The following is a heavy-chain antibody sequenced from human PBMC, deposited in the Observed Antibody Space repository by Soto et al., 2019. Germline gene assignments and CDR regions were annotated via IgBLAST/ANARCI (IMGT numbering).Heavy chain of an antibody. Sequence: AGGSRRLSCAASGFTFSSYGMHWVRQAPGKGLEWVAVISYDGSNKYYADSVKGRFTISRDNSKNTLYLQMNSLRAEDTAVYYCAKDIRGAALPEIAVAGTEYYYGMDVWGQGTTVTVSS. D-gene: IGHD6-19*01. V-gene: IGHV3-30*18. J-gene: IGHJ6*02. CDR1: GFTFSSYG. CDR2: ISYDGSNK. CDR3: AKDIRGAALPEIAVAGTEYYYGMDV.